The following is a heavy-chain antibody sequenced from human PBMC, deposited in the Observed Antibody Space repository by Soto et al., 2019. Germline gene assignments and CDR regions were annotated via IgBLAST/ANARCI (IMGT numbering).Heavy chain of an antibody. CDR2: IYYSGST. V-gene: IGHV4-31*03. CDR1: GGSISSGGYY. J-gene: IGHJ4*02. CDR3: ASWPFGDGYNFDY. D-gene: IGHD5-12*01. Sequence: QVQLQESGPGLVKTSQTLSLTCTVSGGSISSGGYYWSWIRQHPGKGLEWIGYIYYSGSTYYNPSLKSRVTISVDTSKNQFSLKLSSVTAADTSVYYCASWPFGDGYNFDYWGQGTLVTVSS.